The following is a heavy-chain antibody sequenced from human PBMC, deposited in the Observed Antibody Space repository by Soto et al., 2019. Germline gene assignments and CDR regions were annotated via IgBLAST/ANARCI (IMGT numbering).Heavy chain of an antibody. J-gene: IGHJ6*02. CDR1: GFTFSSYA. V-gene: IGHV3-30-3*01. CDR3: ARDYDFWSGEYYYYGMDV. D-gene: IGHD3-3*01. Sequence: PGGSLRLSCAASGFTFSSYAMHWVRQAPGKGLEWVAVISYDGSNKYYADSVKGRFTISRDNSKNTLYLQMNSLRAEDTAVYYCARDYDFWSGEYYYYGMDVWGQGTTVTVS. CDR2: ISYDGSNK.